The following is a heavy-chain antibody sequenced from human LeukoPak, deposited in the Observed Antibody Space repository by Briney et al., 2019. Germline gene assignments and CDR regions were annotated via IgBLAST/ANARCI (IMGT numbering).Heavy chain of an antibody. CDR3: ARQSEWVVAAYGDYFDY. Sequence: SETLSLTCTVSGGSISSSSYYWGWIRQPPGKGLEWIGSIYYSGSTYYNPSLKSRVTISVDTSKNQFSLKLSSVTAADTAVYYCARQSEWVVAAYGDYFDYWGQGTLVTVSS. CDR2: IYYSGST. J-gene: IGHJ4*02. CDR1: GGSISSSSYY. V-gene: IGHV4-39*01. D-gene: IGHD2-15*01.